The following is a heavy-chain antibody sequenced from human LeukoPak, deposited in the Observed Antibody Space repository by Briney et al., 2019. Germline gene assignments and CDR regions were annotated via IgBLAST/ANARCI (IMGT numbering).Heavy chain of an antibody. J-gene: IGHJ4*02. CDR2: INPSGGST. Sequence: GASVKVSCKASGYTFTSYYMHWVRQAPGQGLEWMGIINPSGGSTSYAQKFQGRVTMTRDTSTSTVHMELSSLRSEDTAVYYCARLYRIAARGGTARDYWGQGTLVTVSS. CDR1: GYTFTSYY. D-gene: IGHD6-6*01. V-gene: IGHV1-46*01. CDR3: ARLYRIAARGGTARDY.